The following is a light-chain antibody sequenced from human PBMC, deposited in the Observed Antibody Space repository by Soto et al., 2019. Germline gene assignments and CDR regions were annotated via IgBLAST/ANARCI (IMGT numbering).Light chain of an antibody. CDR1: QSVSSK. CDR2: ATS. J-gene: IGKJ2*01. Sequence: EIVMTQSPATLSVSPGERATLSCRASQSVSSKLAWYQHKPGQAPRLLIYATSTRATGVPARFSGSGSGTDFTLTISSLQSEDFAIYFCQQYDKWPPYTFGQGTKLEIK. CDR3: QQYDKWPPYT. V-gene: IGKV3-15*01.